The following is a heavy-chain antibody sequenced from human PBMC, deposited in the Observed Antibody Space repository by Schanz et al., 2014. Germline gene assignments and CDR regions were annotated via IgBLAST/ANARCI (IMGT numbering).Heavy chain of an antibody. V-gene: IGHV3-30*03. CDR1: GFDFNSYS. D-gene: IGHD2-15*01. CDR3: ARDRGYCSGGSCLTFDY. CDR2: ISYDGSNK. J-gene: IGHJ4*02. Sequence: VQLVESGGGLVQPGGSLRLSCAASGFDFNSYSMNWVRQAPGKGLEWVAVISYDGSNKYYADSVKGRFTISRDNSKNTLYLQMNTLRAEDTAVYYCARDRGYCSGGSCLTFDYWGQGTLVTVSS.